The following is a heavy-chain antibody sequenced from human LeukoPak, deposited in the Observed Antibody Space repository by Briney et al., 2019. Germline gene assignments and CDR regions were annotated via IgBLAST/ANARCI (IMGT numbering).Heavy chain of an antibody. Sequence: MLGESLKISCQVSGYSFSNYWIGWVRQMPGKGLEWMGIIYPGDSNTRYSPSFQGQVTISADRSISTAYLQWSSLKASDTAIYYCARQPLVRDCGGDCEFDYWGQGTLVSVSS. D-gene: IGHD2-21*02. J-gene: IGHJ4*02. CDR2: IYPGDSNT. V-gene: IGHV5-51*01. CDR1: GYSFSNYW. CDR3: ARQPLVRDCGGDCEFDY.